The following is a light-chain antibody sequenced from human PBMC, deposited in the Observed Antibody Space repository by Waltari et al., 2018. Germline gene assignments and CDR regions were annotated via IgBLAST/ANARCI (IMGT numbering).Light chain of an antibody. CDR1: SSDVGIYDY. CDR3: GSYAGSKILL. CDR2: AVT. V-gene: IGLV2-8*01. J-gene: IGLJ3*02. Sequence: QSALTQPPSASGSPGQSVTISCTGTSSDVGIYDYVSWYQQRPGKAPKLIIYAVTERPSGVPERFSGSKSGNTASLTVVGLQTEDEGTYYCGSYAGSKILLFGGGTELTVL.